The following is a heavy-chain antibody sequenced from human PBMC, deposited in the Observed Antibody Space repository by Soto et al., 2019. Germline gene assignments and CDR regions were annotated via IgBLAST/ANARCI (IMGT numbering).Heavy chain of an antibody. J-gene: IGHJ4*02. CDR3: ARDVI. CDR1: GFSFSSFW. Sequence: EVQLVESGGGLVQPGGSQRLSCAASGFSFSSFWMSWVRQAPGKGLEWVAAIKEDGSEKNYVDSVRGRFTISRDNAKNSLYRQMNSLIADDTAVYYCARDVIWGQGSLVTVSS. V-gene: IGHV3-7*03. CDR2: IKEDGSEK.